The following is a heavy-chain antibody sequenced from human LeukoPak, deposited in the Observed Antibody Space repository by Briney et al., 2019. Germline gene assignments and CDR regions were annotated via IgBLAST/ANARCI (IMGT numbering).Heavy chain of an antibody. Sequence: SETLSLTCTVSGGSISSSSYYWGWIRQPPGKGLEWIGSIYYSGSTYYNPSLKSRVTISVDTSKNQFSLKLSSVTAADTAVYYCASTLVRGYYMDVWGKGTTVTVSS. CDR1: GGSISSSSYY. V-gene: IGHV4-39*07. CDR2: IYYSGST. J-gene: IGHJ6*03. CDR3: ASTLVRGYYMDV. D-gene: IGHD3-10*01.